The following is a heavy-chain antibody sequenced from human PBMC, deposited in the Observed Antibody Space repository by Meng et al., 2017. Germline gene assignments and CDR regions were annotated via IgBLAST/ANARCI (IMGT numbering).Heavy chain of an antibody. J-gene: IGHJ4*02. CDR3: ARGVRLPDY. Sequence: HHHPWGPGLLKPPETLSLTCAVYGGPFSCYYWSWIRQPPGKGLEWIGEINHSGSTNYNPSLKSRVTISVDTSKNQFSLKLSSVTAADTAVYYCARGVRLPDYWGQGTLVTVSS. CDR2: INHSGST. CDR1: GGPFSCYY. D-gene: IGHD2-15*01. V-gene: IGHV4-34*01.